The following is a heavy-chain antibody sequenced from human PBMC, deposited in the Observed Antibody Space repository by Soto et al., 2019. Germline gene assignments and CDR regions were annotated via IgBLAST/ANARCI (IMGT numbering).Heavy chain of an antibody. V-gene: IGHV1-3*01. CDR3: ARELKRITIFGVVISKNYYYYYGMDV. CDR1: GYTFTSYA. CDR2: INAGNGNT. D-gene: IGHD3-3*01. Sequence: ASVKVSCKASGYTFTSYAMHWVRQAPGQRLEWMGWINAGNGNTKYSQEFQGRVTITRDTSASTAYMELSSLRSEDTAVYYCARELKRITIFGVVISKNYYYYYGMDVWGQGTTVTVS. J-gene: IGHJ6*02.